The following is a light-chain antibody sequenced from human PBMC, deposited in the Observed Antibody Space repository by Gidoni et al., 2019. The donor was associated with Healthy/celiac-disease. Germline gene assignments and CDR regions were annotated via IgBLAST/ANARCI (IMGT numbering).Light chain of an antibody. CDR1: QSISSN. J-gene: IGKJ2*04. V-gene: IGKV1-39*01. CDR3: QQSYSTPLCS. CDR2: AAS. Sequence: DIQMTQSPSSLSASVGDRVTITCRACQSISSNLNWYQQKPGKAPKLLIYAASSLQSGVPSRFSGSGSGTDFTLTISSLQPEDFATYYCQQSYSTPLCSFGQGTKLEIK.